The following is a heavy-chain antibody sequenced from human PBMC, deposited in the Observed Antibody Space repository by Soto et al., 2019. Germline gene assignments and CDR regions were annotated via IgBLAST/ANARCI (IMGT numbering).Heavy chain of an antibody. CDR3: ARGGLVVATITYFDY. V-gene: IGHV1-69*12. CDR2: IIPIFGTA. D-gene: IGHD5-12*01. Sequence: QVQLVQSGAEVKKPGSSVKVSCKASGGTFSSYAISWVRQAPGQGLEWMGDIIPIFGTANYAQKFQGRVTITADESTSTAYMELGSLTCEDTAVYYCARGGLVVATITYFDYWGQGTLVTVSS. CDR1: GGTFSSYA. J-gene: IGHJ4*02.